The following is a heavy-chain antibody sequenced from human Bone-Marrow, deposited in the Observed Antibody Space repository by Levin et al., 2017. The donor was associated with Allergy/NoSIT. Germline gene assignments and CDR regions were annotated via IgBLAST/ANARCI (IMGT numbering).Heavy chain of an antibody. CDR2: ISSSSSYI. CDR3: VREHMLSIQYY. J-gene: IGHJ4*02. Sequence: GGSLRLSCAASGFIFRSYSMNWVRQAPGKGLEWVSSISSSSSYISYADSVKGRFTISRDNAKNSVYLQMTRLRAEDTAVYYCVREHMLSIQYYWGRGTLITVSS. CDR1: GFIFRSYS. V-gene: IGHV3-21*06. D-gene: IGHD4-11*01.